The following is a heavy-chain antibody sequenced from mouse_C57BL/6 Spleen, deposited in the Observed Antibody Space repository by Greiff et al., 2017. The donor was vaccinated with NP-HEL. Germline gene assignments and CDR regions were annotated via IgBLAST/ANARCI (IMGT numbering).Heavy chain of an antibody. CDR3: ARHPQNYYYGPHWYFDV. CDR2: FYPGSGSI. D-gene: IGHD1-1*01. Sequence: QVQLQQSGAELVKPGASVKLSCKASGYTFTEYTIHWVKQRSGQGLEWIGWFYPGSGSIKYNEKFKDKATLTADKSSSTVYMELSRLTSEDSAVYFCARHPQNYYYGPHWYFDVWGTGTTVTVSS. J-gene: IGHJ1*03. CDR1: GYTFTEYT. V-gene: IGHV1-62-2*01.